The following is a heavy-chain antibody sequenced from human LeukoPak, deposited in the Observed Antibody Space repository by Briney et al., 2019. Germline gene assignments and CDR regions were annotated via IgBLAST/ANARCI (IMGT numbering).Heavy chain of an antibody. CDR2: INHSGST. V-gene: IGHV4-34*01. CDR3: ARAISITMIEYYFDY. J-gene: IGHJ4*02. D-gene: IGHD3-22*01. CDR1: GGSFSDYY. Sequence: SETLSLTCAVYGGSFSDYYWSCIRQPPGKGVEWIGEINHSGSTNYNPSLKSRVTMSVDTSKNQFSLKLSSVTAADTAAYYCARAISITMIEYYFDYWGQGTLVTVSS.